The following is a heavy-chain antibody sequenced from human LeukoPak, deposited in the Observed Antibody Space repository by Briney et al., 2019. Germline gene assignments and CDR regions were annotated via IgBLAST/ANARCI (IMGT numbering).Heavy chain of an antibody. Sequence: PGGSLRLSCAASGFTFSSYGMHWVRQAPGKGLEWVAVISYDGSNKYYADSVKGRFTISRDNSKNTLYLQMNSLRAEDTAVYYCAKDGQDIVVVVAATSSYYYYMDVWGKGTTVTVSS. V-gene: IGHV3-30*18. CDR1: GFTFSSYG. J-gene: IGHJ6*03. D-gene: IGHD2-15*01. CDR3: AKDGQDIVVVVAATSSYYYYMDV. CDR2: ISYDGSNK.